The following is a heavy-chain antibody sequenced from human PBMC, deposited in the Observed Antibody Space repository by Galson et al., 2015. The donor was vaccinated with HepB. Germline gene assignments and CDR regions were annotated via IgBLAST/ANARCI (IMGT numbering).Heavy chain of an antibody. CDR2: ISYDGSEK. J-gene: IGHJ4*02. V-gene: IGHV3-30*03. D-gene: IGHD1-26*01. CDR1: GFIFSNSG. Sequence: SLRLSCAASGFIFSNSGMHWVRQAPGKGLEWVACISYDGSEKYYADSVRGRFTVSRDNSKKTLYLEMNSLRPDDTALYYCTSGIPPITLASTAGAFESWGQGSLVTVSS. CDR3: TSGIPPITLASTAGAFES.